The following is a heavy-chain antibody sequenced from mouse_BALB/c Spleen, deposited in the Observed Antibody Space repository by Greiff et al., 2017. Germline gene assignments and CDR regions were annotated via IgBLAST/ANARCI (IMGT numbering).Heavy chain of an antibody. D-gene: IGHD2-4*01. V-gene: IGHV5-9-4*01. J-gene: IGHJ1*01. CDR3: ARDNDYDEGRGYFDV. CDR2: ISSGGSYT. Sequence: EVKLMESGGGLVKPGGSLKLSCAASGFTFSSYAMSWVRQSPEKRLEWVAEISSGGSYTYYPDTVTGRFTISRDNAKNTLYLEMSSLRSEDTAMYYCARDNDYDEGRGYFDVWGAGTTVTVSS. CDR1: GFTFSSYA.